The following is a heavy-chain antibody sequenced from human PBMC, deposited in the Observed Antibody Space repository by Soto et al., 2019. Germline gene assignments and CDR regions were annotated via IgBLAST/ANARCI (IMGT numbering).Heavy chain of an antibody. CDR3: AKDRVGGTFYTPLGF. CDR1: GFSFDNYG. D-gene: IGHD1-7*01. J-gene: IGHJ4*02. Sequence: LRLSCQASGFSFDNYGMHWVRQAPGKGLEWVAVITYDGSNKYYADSVKGRFTISRDNSKNTLSLHLNTLKPEDTAVYHCAKDRVGGTFYTPLGFWGQGTLVTVSS. V-gene: IGHV3-30*18. CDR2: ITYDGSNK.